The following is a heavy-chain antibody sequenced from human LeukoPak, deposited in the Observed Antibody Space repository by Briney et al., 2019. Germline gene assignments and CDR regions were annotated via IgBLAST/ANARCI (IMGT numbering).Heavy chain of an antibody. V-gene: IGHV3-23*01. CDR2: ISGSGGST. CDR3: AKDFPYYYDSSGYLYY. D-gene: IGHD3-22*01. CDR1: GFTFSSYA. Sequence: GGSLRLSCAASGFTFSSYAMSWVRQAPGKGLEWVSAISGSGGSTYYADSVKGRFTISRDNSKNTLYLQMNSLRAEDTAVYYCAKDFPYYYDSSGYLYYWGQGTLVTASS. J-gene: IGHJ4*02.